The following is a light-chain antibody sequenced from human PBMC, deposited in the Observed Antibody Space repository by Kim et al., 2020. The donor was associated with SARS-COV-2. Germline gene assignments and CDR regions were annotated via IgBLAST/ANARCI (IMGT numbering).Light chain of an antibody. CDR2: RNN. J-gene: IGLJ2*01. CDR3: AAWDDSLSGPL. Sequence: GRRVPNSCSGSSSNIGSNYVYWYQQLPGTAPKLLIYRNNQRPSGVPDRFSGSKSGTSASLAISGLRSEDEADYYCAAWDDSLSGPLFGGGTQLTVL. CDR1: SSNIGSNY. V-gene: IGLV1-47*01.